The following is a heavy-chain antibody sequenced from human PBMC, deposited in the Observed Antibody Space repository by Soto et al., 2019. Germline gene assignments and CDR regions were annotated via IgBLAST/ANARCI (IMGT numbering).Heavy chain of an antibody. V-gene: IGHV4-61*05. Sequence: SSETPSLTCTVSGGSISSISNHYCSWIRLPPGKGLEWIGYISNSGYTSYNPSLKSRVIISVDTSKNQFSLSLTSVTAADTAVYYCATQGFGILHGLVDVWGQGTTVTVSS. CDR1: GGSISSISNHY. CDR3: ATQGFGILHGLVDV. CDR2: ISNSGYT. J-gene: IGHJ6*02. D-gene: IGHD3-10*01.